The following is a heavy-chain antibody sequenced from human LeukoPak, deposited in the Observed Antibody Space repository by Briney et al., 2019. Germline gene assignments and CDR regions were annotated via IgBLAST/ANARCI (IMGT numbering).Heavy chain of an antibody. CDR1: GGSISSTHYF. CDR2: IYYTGST. V-gene: IGHV4-39*07. Sequence: SETLSLTCTVSGGSISSTHYFWGWIRQPPGKGLEWIGNIYYTGSTYYNPSLRSRVTLSVDTSNNQFSLRLNSVTAADTAVYYCARARFFENRLDPWGQGTLVTVSS. D-gene: IGHD3-9*01. CDR3: ARARFFENRLDP. J-gene: IGHJ5*02.